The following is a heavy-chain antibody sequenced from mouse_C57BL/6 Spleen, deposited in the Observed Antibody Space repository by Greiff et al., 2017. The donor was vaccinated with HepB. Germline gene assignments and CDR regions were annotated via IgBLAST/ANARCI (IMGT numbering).Heavy chain of an antibody. J-gene: IGHJ4*01. V-gene: IGHV2-2*01. Sequence: VQLKESGPGLVQPSQSLSITCTVSGFSLTSYGVHWVRQSPGKGLEWLGVIWSGGSTDYNAAFISRLSISKDNSKSKVFFKMNSLQADDTAIYYCARNGAYYYGSSLNAMDYWGQGTSVTVSS. D-gene: IGHD1-1*01. CDR3: ARNGAYYYGSSLNAMDY. CDR2: IWSGGST. CDR1: GFSLTSYG.